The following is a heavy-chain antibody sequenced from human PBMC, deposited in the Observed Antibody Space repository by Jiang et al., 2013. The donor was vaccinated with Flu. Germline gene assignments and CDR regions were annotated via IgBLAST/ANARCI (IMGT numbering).Heavy chain of an antibody. D-gene: IGHD1-26*01. CDR2: IDWDEDK. CDR3: VHPHSADYSYYDY. J-gene: IGHJ4*02. V-gene: IGHV2-70*11. CDR1: GFSLSTSGMS. Sequence: KPTQTLTLTCTFSGFSLSTSGMSVTWIRQPPGKALEWLARIDWDEDKYYSTSLKTRLTISKDTSKNQVVLTMTNMDPVDTATYFCVHPHSADYSYYDYWGQGILVTVSS.